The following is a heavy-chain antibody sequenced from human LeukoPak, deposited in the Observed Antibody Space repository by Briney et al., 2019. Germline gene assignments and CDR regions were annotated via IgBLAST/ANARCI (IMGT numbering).Heavy chain of an antibody. CDR2: INPSGGST. CDR1: GYTFTTYY. J-gene: IGHJ4*02. CDR3: ARGHRLGSYDDY. D-gene: IGHD1-26*01. V-gene: IGHV1-46*01. Sequence: GASVKVSCKASGYTFTTYYMHWVRQAPGQGPEWMGIINPSGGSTTYAQNFQGRVTMTRDTSTSAAYMELSSLRSEDTAVYYCARGHRLGSYDDYWGQGTLVTVSS.